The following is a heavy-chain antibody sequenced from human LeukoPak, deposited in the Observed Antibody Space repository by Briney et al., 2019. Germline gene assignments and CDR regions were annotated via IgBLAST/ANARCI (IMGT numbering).Heavy chain of an antibody. J-gene: IGHJ4*02. CDR1: GFTFNTYT. D-gene: IGHD2-2*01. V-gene: IGHV3-21*01. CDR2: ISSSSNNI. Sequence: GGSLRLSCAASGFTFNTYTMNWVRQAPGKGLEWVSSISSSSNNINYADSVKGRFTIPRDNAMNSVHLQMNSLRVEDTAVYYCARGYQRPDYWGQGTLITVSS. CDR3: ARGYQRPDY.